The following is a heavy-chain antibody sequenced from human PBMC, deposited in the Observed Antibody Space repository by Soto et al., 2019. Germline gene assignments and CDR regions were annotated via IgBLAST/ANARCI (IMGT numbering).Heavy chain of an antibody. J-gene: IGHJ6*03. Sequence: TLSLTCTVSGGSISSGGYYWSWIRQHPGKGLEWIGYIYYSGSTYYSPSLKSRVTISVDTSKNQFSLKLSSVTAADTAVYYCARGRADNYYYYYMDVWGKGTTVTVSS. CDR3: ARGRADNYYYYYMDV. V-gene: IGHV4-31*03. CDR1: GGSISSGGYY. D-gene: IGHD3-10*01. CDR2: IYYSGST.